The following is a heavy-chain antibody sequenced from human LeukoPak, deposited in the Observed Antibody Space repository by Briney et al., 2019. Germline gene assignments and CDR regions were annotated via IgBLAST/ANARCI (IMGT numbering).Heavy chain of an antibody. CDR1: GYTFTSYY. Sequence: ASVKVSCKASGYTFTSYYMHWVRQAPGQGLEWMGWINPNSGGTNYAQKFQGRVTMTRDTSISTAYMELSRLRSDDTAVYYCARDPGFTMVRGVMFDYWGQGTLVAVSS. D-gene: IGHD3-10*01. CDR2: INPNSGGT. V-gene: IGHV1-2*02. CDR3: ARDPGFTMVRGVMFDY. J-gene: IGHJ4*02.